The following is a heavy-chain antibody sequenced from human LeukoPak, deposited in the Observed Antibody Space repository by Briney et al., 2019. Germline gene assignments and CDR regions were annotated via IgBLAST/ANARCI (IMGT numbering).Heavy chain of an antibody. CDR1: GDSISSYY. J-gene: IGHJ4*02. Sequence: SETLSLTCTVSGDSISSYYWSWIRQPAGKGLEWIGRIYTTGGTNYNPSLKSRVTMSVDTSKNHFSLKLSSLTAADTAVYYCARVYGGVIAFFDYWGQGTLVTVSS. CDR2: IYTTGGT. CDR3: ARVYGGVIAFFDY. D-gene: IGHD3-16*02. V-gene: IGHV4-4*07.